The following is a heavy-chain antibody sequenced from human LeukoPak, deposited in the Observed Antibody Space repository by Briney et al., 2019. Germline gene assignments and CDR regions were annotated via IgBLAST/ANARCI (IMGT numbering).Heavy chain of an antibody. CDR3: ARGRDRSGWDHWYFDL. J-gene: IGHJ2*01. D-gene: IGHD6-19*01. CDR1: GGSISSYY. CDR2: IYYSGST. V-gene: IGHV4-59*13. Sequence: SETLSLTCTVSGGSISSYYWSWVRQPPGKGLEWIGYIYYSGSTNYNPSLKSRATISLDTSKNQFSLKLSSVTAADTAVYYCARGRDRSGWDHWYFDLWGRGTLVTVSS.